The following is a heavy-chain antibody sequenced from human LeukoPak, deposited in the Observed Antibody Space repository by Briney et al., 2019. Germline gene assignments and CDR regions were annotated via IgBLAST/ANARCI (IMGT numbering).Heavy chain of an antibody. J-gene: IGHJ5*02. CDR2: MNPNSGET. CDR3: ARGDPWGFDP. Sequence: GASVKVSCKTSGYTFSSYDINWVRQATGQGLEWMGWMNPNSGETSFAQNFQGRVTLTKNTSITTAYMELSSLRSEDTAVYYCARGDPWGFDPWGQGTLVTVSS. V-gene: IGHV1-8*01. CDR1: GYTFSSYD. D-gene: IGHD7-27*01.